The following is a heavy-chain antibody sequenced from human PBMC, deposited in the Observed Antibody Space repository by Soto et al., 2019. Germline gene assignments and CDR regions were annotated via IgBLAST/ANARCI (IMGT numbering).Heavy chain of an antibody. CDR3: ALAQYTNSSRLDS. CDR1: GGSFSGYY. V-gene: IGHV4-34*01. CDR2: INQSGAT. D-gene: IGHD6-13*01. J-gene: IGHJ5*01. Sequence: SETLSLTCAVYGGSFSGYYCTWIRQPPGKGLEWIGEINQSGATNYNPSLKSRVTISVDSSKNQFSLKLSSVTAADTAVYFCALAQYTNSSRLDSWGQRTLVTVSS.